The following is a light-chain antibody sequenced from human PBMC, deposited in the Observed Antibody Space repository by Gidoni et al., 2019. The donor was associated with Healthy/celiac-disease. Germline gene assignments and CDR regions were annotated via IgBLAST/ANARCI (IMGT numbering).Light chain of an antibody. CDR2: WAS. Sequence: DIVLTQSQDSLAGSLGARATINCKSSQSVLSRSNNKNYLAWYQQKPGQTPKLLIYWASTRESGVPDRFSGSGSGTDFTLTISSLQAEDVAVYYFQQYYSTPPGFXQXTKLEIK. J-gene: IGKJ2*01. CDR3: QQYYSTPPG. V-gene: IGKV4-1*01. CDR1: QSVLSRSNNKNY.